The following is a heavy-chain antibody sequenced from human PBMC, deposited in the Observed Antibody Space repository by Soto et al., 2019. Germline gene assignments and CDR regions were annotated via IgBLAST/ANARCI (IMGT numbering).Heavy chain of an antibody. Sequence: QVHLVPSGAEVKKPGASVKVSCKGSGYAFTTYGITWVRQAPGQGLEWMGWISAHNGNTNYAQKLQGRVTVTRDTSTSTAYMVLRSLRSDDTAVYYCARGMYGDYWGQGALVTVSS. CDR2: ISAHNGNT. CDR1: GYAFTTYG. D-gene: IGHD2-8*01. V-gene: IGHV1-18*01. CDR3: ARGMYGDY. J-gene: IGHJ4*02.